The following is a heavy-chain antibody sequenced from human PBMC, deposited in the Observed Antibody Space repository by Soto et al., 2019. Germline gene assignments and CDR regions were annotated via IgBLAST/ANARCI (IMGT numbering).Heavy chain of an antibody. V-gene: IGHV1-69*12. J-gene: IGHJ6*02. CDR1: GGTFSSYA. CDR3: AREECISTSCSPRYLDGMDV. Sequence: QVQLVQSGAEVKKPGSSVKVSCKASGGTFSSYAISWVRQAPGQGLEWMGGIIPIFGTANYAQKFRGRVTITADESTSTAYMELSSLRSEDTAVYYCAREECISTSCSPRYLDGMDVWGQGTTVTVSS. CDR2: IIPIFGTA. D-gene: IGHD2-2*01.